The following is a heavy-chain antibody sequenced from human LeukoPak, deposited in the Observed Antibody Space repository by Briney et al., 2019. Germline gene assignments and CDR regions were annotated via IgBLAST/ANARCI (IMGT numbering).Heavy chain of an antibody. V-gene: IGHV4-39*01. J-gene: IGHJ2*01. CDR3: ARHEKGGAAAGYWYFDL. Sequence: SETLSLTCTVSDGSISSFSYYWAWIRQPPGKGLQWIGSVYYSGSTYYNPSLESRVTISVDTSKNQFSLQLRSVTAADTAVYYCARHEKGGAAAGYWYFDLWGLGTLITVSS. CDR2: VYYSGST. D-gene: IGHD6-13*01. CDR1: DGSISSFSYY.